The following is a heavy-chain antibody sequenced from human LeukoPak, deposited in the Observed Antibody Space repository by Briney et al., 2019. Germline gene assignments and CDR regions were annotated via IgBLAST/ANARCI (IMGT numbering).Heavy chain of an antibody. J-gene: IGHJ4*02. CDR2: ISYDGSNK. CDR1: GFAFSSYA. V-gene: IGHV3-30-3*01. Sequence: GRSLRLSCAASGFAFSSYAMHWVRQAPGKGLEWVAVISYDGSNKYYADSVKGRFTISRDNSKNTLYLQMNSLRAEDTAVYYCARVLYSSSWYLDYWGQGTLVTVSS. D-gene: IGHD6-13*01. CDR3: ARVLYSSSWYLDY.